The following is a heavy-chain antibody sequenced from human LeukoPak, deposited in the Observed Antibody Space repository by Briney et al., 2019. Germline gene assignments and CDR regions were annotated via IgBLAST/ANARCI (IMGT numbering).Heavy chain of an antibody. CDR2: IIPIFGTA. V-gene: IGHV1-69*05. D-gene: IGHD2-2*03. J-gene: IGHJ4*02. Sequence: ASVKVSCKASGNTFTSYAISWVRQAPGQGLEWMGGIIPIFGTANYAQKFQGRVTITTDESTSTAYMELSSLRSEDTAVYYCAREPGYCSSTSCRGFDYWGQGTLVTVSS. CDR3: AREPGYCSSTSCRGFDY. CDR1: GNTFTSYA.